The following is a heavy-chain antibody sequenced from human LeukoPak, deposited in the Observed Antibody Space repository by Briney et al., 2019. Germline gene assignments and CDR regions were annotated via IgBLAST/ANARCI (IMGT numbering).Heavy chain of an antibody. J-gene: IGHJ4*02. CDR1: GFTFSSYA. Sequence: GGSLRLSCAASGFTFSSYAMHWVRQAPGKGLEWVAVISYDGSNKYYADSVKGRFTISRDNSKNTLYLQMNSLRAEDTAVYYCARGATGICLDYWGQGTLVTVSS. D-gene: IGHD1-1*01. CDR2: ISYDGSNK. CDR3: ARGATGICLDY. V-gene: IGHV3-30-3*01.